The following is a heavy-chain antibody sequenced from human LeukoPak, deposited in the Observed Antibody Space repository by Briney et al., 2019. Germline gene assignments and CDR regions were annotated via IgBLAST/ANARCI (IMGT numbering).Heavy chain of an antibody. CDR3: AREMEGDYGSGTFFDL. V-gene: IGHV3-11*01. Sequence: GGSLRLSCAASGFTFNNAWMSWVRQAPGKGLEWVSYISDSGSTIYYADSVKGRFTISRDNVKNSLYLQMNGLRAEDTAVYYCAREMEGDYGSGTFFDLWGQGNMVTVSS. CDR1: GFTFNNAW. D-gene: IGHD3-10*01. CDR2: ISDSGSTI. J-gene: IGHJ4*02.